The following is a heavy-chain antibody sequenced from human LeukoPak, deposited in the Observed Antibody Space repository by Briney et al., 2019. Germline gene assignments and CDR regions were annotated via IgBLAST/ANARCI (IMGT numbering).Heavy chain of an antibody. D-gene: IGHD3-16*01. CDR3: AKSEGGSTGISN. V-gene: IGHV3-23*01. CDR1: GFTFNNYA. J-gene: IGHJ4*02. CDR2: ISGGGSST. Sequence: GGSLRLSCAASGFTFNNYAMSWVRRAPGKGLEWVSAISGGGSSTYYADSVKGRFTISRDNTKNTLYLQMSSLRAGDTAVYYCAKSEGGSTGISNWGQGTLVTVSS.